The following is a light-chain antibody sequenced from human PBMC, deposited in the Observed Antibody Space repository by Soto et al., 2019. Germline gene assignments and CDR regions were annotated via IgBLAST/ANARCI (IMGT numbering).Light chain of an antibody. CDR3: QSYDNNNHAV. CDR1: SGSIAANY. CDR2: EDN. J-gene: IGLJ7*01. Sequence: NFMLTQPHSVSESPGKTITISCTRSSGSIAANYVQWYQQRPGSAPTTVIYEDNQRPSGVPDRFSGSIDSSSNSASLTISGLKTEDEADYYCQSYDNNNHAVFGGGTQLTV. V-gene: IGLV6-57*03.